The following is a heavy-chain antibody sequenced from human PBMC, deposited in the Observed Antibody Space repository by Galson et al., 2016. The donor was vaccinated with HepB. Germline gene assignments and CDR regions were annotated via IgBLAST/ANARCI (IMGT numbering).Heavy chain of an antibody. CDR1: GFTFRYFS. CDR2: ISDDGSSK. V-gene: IGHV3-30*04. J-gene: IGHJ6*02. CDR3: ARGGTGRLAHYYYGMDV. Sequence: SLRLSCAASGFTFRYFSIHWVRQAPGKGLEWVTIISDDGSSKYYADSVKGRFTISRDNSKNTVNLQMNNLRTEDTAVYYCARGGTGRLAHYYYGMDVWGPGTTVTVSS. D-gene: IGHD1-1*01.